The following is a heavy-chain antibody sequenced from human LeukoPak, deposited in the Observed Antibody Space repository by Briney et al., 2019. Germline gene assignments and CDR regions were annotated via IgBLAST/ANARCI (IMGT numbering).Heavy chain of an antibody. Sequence: MTGGSLRLSCAASGLTLSSYTMNGVRQAPGKGLEWVSYICSRCSYIYYADLVTGRFTISRDNAKNSLYLQMNSLRDEDTAVYYCARDITMVRGLIGYYYGMDVWGQGTTVTVSS. CDR3: ARDITMVRGLIGYYYGMDV. CDR1: GLTLSSYT. V-gene: IGHV3-21*01. D-gene: IGHD3-10*01. J-gene: IGHJ6*02. CDR2: ICSRCSYI.